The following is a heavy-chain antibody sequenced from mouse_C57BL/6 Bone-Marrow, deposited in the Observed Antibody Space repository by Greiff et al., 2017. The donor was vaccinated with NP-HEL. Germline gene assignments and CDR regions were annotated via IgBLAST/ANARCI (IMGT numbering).Heavy chain of an antibody. D-gene: IGHD2-4*01. Sequence: EVQLVESEGGLVQPGSSMKLSCTASGFTFSDYSMAWVRQVPEKGLEWVANINYDGSSTYYLDSLKSRFIISRDNAKNILYLQMSSRKSEDTATYYCAREGGLRRRTYAMDYWGQGTSVTVSS. CDR3: AREGGLRRRTYAMDY. CDR1: GFTFSDYS. CDR2: INYDGSST. J-gene: IGHJ4*01. V-gene: IGHV5-16*01.